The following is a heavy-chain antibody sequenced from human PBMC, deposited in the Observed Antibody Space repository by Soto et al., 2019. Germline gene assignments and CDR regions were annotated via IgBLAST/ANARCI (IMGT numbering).Heavy chain of an antibody. Sequence: SETLSLTCAVSDGSISGGGYSWSWIRQPPGKGLECIGYIYHTGSTYYNPSLQSRVTISVDRSKNQFSLNLISVTAADTALYYCAAVVIAASTTIDYWGLGTLVTVSS. CDR3: AAVVIAASTTIDY. CDR1: DGSISGGGYS. D-gene: IGHD2-21*01. J-gene: IGHJ4*02. V-gene: IGHV4-30-2*01. CDR2: IYHTGST.